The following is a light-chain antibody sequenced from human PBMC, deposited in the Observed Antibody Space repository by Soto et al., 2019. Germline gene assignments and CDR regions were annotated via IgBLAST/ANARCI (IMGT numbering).Light chain of an antibody. CDR3: QQYNNWPPWT. J-gene: IGKJ1*01. Sequence: EIVMTQSPATLSVSPGEXXXXXXXXXQSVSSNLAWYQQKPGQAPRLLIYGASTRATGIPARFSGSGSGTESTLTISSLQSEDFAVYYCQQYNNWPPWTFGQGTKVDIK. CDR1: QSVSSN. CDR2: GAS. V-gene: IGKV3-15*01.